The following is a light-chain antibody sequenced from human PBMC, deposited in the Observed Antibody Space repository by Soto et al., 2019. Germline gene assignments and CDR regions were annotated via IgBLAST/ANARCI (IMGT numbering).Light chain of an antibody. CDR2: GAS. Sequence: EIVLTQSPGTLSLSPGERATLSCRASQSVSSSSLAWYQQKPGQAPRLLIYGASSRATGIPDRFSGSGSGTDFTLTISRLEPEDFAVYYCQQYGSSPTFGQGTKVELK. CDR1: QSVSSSS. CDR3: QQYGSSPT. J-gene: IGKJ1*01. V-gene: IGKV3-20*01.